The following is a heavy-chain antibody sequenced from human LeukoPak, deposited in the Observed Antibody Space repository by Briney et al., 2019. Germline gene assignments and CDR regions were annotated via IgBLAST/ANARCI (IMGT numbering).Heavy chain of an antibody. CDR1: GGSITSGGYY. J-gene: IGHJ5*02. CDR3: ARDSRLWFGGFDP. CDR2: IFYSGST. V-gene: IGHV4-31*11. Sequence: SQTLSLTCAVSGGSITSGGYYWSWLRQHPGEGLEWIGYIFYSGSTYYNPSLKRRVTISLNTPKNQFSLRLSSVTAADTAVYYCARDSRLWFGGFDPWGQGTLVTVSS. D-gene: IGHD3-10*01.